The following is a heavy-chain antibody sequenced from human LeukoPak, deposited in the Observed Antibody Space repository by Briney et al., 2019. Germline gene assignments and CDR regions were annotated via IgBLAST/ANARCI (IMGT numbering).Heavy chain of an antibody. CDR3: ATAPRLGDYVWGSYRYTEPPDY. J-gene: IGHJ4*02. V-gene: IGHV1-24*01. CDR1: GYTLTELS. CDR2: FDPEDGET. D-gene: IGHD3-16*02. Sequence: ASVKVSCKVSGYTLTELSMHRVRQAPGKGLEWMGGFDPEDGETIYAQKFQGRVTMTEDTSTDTAYMELSSLRSEDTAVYYCATAPRLGDYVWGSYRYTEPPDYWGQGTLVTVSS.